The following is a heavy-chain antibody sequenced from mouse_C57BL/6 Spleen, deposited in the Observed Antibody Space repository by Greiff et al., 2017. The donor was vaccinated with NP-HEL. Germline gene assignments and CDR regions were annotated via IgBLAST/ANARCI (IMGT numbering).Heavy chain of an antibody. CDR3: ARDYYGSSFFDY. D-gene: IGHD1-1*01. J-gene: IGHJ2*01. CDR1: GYTFTSYW. CDR2: IDPSDSET. Sequence: QVQLQQPGAELVRPGSSVKLSCKASGYTFTSYWMHWVKQRPIQGLEWIGNIDPSDSETHYNQKFKDKATLTVDKSSSTAYMQLRSLTSEDSAVYDCARDYYGSSFFDYWGQGTTLTVSS. V-gene: IGHV1-52*01.